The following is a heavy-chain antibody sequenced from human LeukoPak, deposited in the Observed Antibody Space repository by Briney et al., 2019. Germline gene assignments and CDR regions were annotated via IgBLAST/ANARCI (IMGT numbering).Heavy chain of an antibody. J-gene: IGHJ6*03. Sequence: GGSLRLSCAASEVTFSTYTMTWVRQAPGKGLEWVSSISGSGNYIYYAYSLKGRFTISRDNANNLLLLQMSSLRAEDTAVYFCAGLRRAYYYYMDVWGKGTTVTVSS. CDR2: ISGSGNYI. V-gene: IGHV3-21*06. CDR3: AGLRRAYYYYMDV. CDR1: EVTFSTYT.